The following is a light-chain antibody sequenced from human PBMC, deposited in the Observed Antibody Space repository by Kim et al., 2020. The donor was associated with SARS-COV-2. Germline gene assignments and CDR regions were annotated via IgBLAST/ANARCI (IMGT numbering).Light chain of an antibody. CDR2: DVR. CDR1: SGDIGNSNS. V-gene: IGLV2-14*03. J-gene: IGLJ1*01. Sequence: GQSITLSCSGTSGDIGNSNSVSWYQQHSGEAPRLIIYDVRDRPSGVSARFSGSKSANMASLTISGLRSEDEADYYCCSTSNTLDYVFGSGTRSPS. CDR3: CSTSNTLDYV.